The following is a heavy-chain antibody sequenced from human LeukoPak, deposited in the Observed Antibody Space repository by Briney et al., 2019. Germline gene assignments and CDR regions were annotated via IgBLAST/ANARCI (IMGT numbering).Heavy chain of an antibody. D-gene: IGHD3-22*01. CDR1: GFTVSSNY. Sequence: PGGSLRLSCAASGFTVSSNYMSWVRQAPGTGLEWVSVIYSGGGTYYADSVKGRFTISRDNSKNTLYLQMNSLRADDTAVYYCASYSYYYDSSGYFDYWGQGTLVTVSS. V-gene: IGHV3-53*01. J-gene: IGHJ4*02. CDR2: IYSGGGT. CDR3: ASYSYYYDSSGYFDY.